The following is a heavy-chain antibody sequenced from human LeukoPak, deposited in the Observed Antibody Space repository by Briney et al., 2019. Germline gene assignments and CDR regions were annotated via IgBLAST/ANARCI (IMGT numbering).Heavy chain of an antibody. J-gene: IGHJ4*02. CDR3: ARGGEATGDY. Sequence: GGSLRLSXAASGFTFSTYEMNWVRQAPGKGLEWVSYISSRSGSTIYYADSVKGRFTISRDNAKNSLYLQMNSLRAEDTAVYYCARGGEATGDYWGQGTLVTVSS. D-gene: IGHD1-26*01. V-gene: IGHV3-48*03. CDR2: ISSRSGSTI. CDR1: GFTFSTYE.